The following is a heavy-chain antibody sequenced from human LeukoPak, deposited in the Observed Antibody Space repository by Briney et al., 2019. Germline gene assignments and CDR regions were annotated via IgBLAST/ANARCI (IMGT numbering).Heavy chain of an antibody. D-gene: IGHD1-26*01. Sequence: ASVKVSCKASGYTFTGYYMHWVRQAPGQGLEWTGWINPNSGGTNYAQKFQGRVTMTRDTSISTAYMELSRLRSDDTAVYYCARETSGSYSFDYWGQGTLVTVSS. V-gene: IGHV1-2*02. CDR2: INPNSGGT. CDR1: GYTFTGYY. CDR3: ARETSGSYSFDY. J-gene: IGHJ4*02.